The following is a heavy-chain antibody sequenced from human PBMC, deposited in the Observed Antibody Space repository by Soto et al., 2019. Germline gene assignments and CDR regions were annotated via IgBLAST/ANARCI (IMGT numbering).Heavy chain of an antibody. Sequence: QVQLVESGGGLVKPGGSLRLSCAASGFTFSDYYMGWIRQAPGRGLEWLSYISIASSTIYYADSVKGRFSISRDNAKNSLYLQLGSLRAEDPAVYFCARERARVFDSWGQGTLVTVSS. CDR3: ARERARVFDS. CDR1: GFTFSDYY. CDR2: ISIASSTI. J-gene: IGHJ4*02. V-gene: IGHV3-11*01.